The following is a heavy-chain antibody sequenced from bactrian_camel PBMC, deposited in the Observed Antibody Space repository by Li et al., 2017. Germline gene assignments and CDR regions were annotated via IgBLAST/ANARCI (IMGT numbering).Heavy chain of an antibody. CDR1: GYAFSSGYC. Sequence: VQLVESGGGLVQPGGSLRLSCTASGYAFSSGYCMGWFRQAPGEFREGVASFTSDGSISYGDSVKGRFTISKDNAKNILYLQMNSLKPEDTAMYYCAVGYSGSCTASRIADYSYWGQGTQVTVS. V-gene: IGHV3S42*01. J-gene: IGHJ4*01. CDR3: AVGYSGSCTASRIADYSY. CDR2: FTSDGSI. D-gene: IGHD2*01.